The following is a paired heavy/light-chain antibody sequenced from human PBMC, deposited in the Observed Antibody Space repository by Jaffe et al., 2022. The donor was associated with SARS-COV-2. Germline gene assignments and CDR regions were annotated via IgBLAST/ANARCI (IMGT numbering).Heavy chain of an antibody. Sequence: QVQLVESGGGVVQPGRSLRLSCAASGFTFSSYAMHWVRQAPGKGLEWVAVISYDGSNKYYADSVKGRFTISRDNSKNALYLQMNSLRGEDTAVYYCARDCVPGSTQYYFDCWGQGTLVTVSS. J-gene: IGHJ4*02. CDR2: ISYDGSNK. V-gene: IGHV3-30-3*01. CDR1: GFTFSSYA. CDR3: ARDCVPGSTQYYFDC. D-gene: IGHD2-2*01.
Light chain of an antibody. V-gene: IGKV1-39*01. CDR3: QQSYSTPLT. CDR2: AAS. Sequence: DIQMTQSPSSLSASVGDRVTITCRASQTISSYLNWYQQKPGKAPKLLIYAASSLQSGVPSRFSGSGSGTDFTLTISSLQPEDFATYYCQQSYSTPLTFGGGTKVEIK. J-gene: IGKJ4*01. CDR1: QTISSY.